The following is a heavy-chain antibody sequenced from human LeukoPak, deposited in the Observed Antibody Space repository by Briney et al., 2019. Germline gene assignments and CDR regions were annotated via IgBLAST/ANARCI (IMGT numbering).Heavy chain of an antibody. CDR2: ISDSGGIT. J-gene: IGHJ4*02. D-gene: IGHD6-6*01. CDR1: GFTFSSYP. V-gene: IGHV3-23*01. Sequence: WGSLRLSCAASGFTFSSYPMTWVRQAPGKGPEWVSFISDSGGITYYADSVKGRFTISRDNSMNTLYLQMNSLRAEDTAVYYCAKNTQYSGYYDCWGQGTLVAVSS. CDR3: AKNTQYSGYYDC.